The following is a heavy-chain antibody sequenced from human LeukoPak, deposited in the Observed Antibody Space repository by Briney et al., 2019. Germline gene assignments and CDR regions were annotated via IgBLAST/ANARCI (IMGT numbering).Heavy chain of an antibody. D-gene: IGHD3-22*01. CDR3: ARDFRYRDSSGYYSFDY. CDR1: GFTFSNYG. J-gene: IGHJ4*02. Sequence: GGSLRLSCATSGFTFSNYGMQWVRQAPGKGLEWVAVIWYDGSNKNYADSVKGRFTISRDNSKNTLYLQMNSLRVGDTAVYYCARDFRYRDSSGYYSFDYWGQGTLVTVSS. CDR2: IWYDGSNK. V-gene: IGHV3-33*01.